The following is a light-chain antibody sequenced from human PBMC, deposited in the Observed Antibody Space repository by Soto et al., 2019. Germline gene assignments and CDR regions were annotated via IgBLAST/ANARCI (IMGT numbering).Light chain of an antibody. Sequence: QLVLTRPPSASGTPGQRVTISCSGSSSNIGSNYVYWYQQLPGTAPKLLIYRNNQRPSGVPDRFSGSKSGPSASLAISGVRSEDEADYYCTAWDDTLRGPLFGGGTKLTVL. CDR2: RNN. CDR1: SSNIGSNY. V-gene: IGLV1-47*01. CDR3: TAWDDTLRGPL. J-gene: IGLJ2*01.